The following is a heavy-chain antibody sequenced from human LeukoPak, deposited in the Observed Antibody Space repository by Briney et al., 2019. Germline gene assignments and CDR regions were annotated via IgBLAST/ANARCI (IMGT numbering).Heavy chain of an antibody. CDR3: ARGGYRYCSSTSCYMGSYYYYGMDV. CDR2: INHSGST. V-gene: IGHV4-34*01. Sequence: PSETLSLTCTVSGGSISSYYWSWIRQPPGKGLEWIGEINHSGSTNYNPSLKSRVTISVDTSKNQFSLKLSSVTAADTAVYYCARGGYRYCSSTSCYMGSYYYYGMDVWGQGTTVTVSS. D-gene: IGHD2-2*02. J-gene: IGHJ6*02. CDR1: GGSISSYY.